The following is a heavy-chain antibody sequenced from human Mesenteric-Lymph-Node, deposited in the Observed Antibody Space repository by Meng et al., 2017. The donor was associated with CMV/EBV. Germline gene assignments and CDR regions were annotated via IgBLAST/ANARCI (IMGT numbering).Heavy chain of an antibody. Sequence: GESLKISCAASGFTFSSYWMYWVGQTPGKGLVYISRIDGDGGNTDYADSVKGRFTISRDNAKNTLYLQMSSLTAEDTAVYYCARQLVTDFWNAIDYWGRGTLVTVSS. J-gene: IGHJ4*02. V-gene: IGHV3-74*01. CDR1: GFTFSSYW. D-gene: IGHD3-3*01. CDR3: ARQLVTDFWNAIDY. CDR2: IDGDGGNT.